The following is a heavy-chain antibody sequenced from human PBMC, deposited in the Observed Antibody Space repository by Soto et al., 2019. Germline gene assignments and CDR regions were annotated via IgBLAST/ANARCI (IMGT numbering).Heavy chain of an antibody. V-gene: IGHV3-30-3*01. CDR1: GFTFSSYA. J-gene: IGHJ6*02. CDR2: ISYDGSNK. CDR3: ASDSHRYDFWSGYLDV. Sequence: PGGSLRLSCAASGFTFSSYAMHWVRQAPGKGLEWVAVISYDGSNKYYADSVKGRFTISRDNSKNTLYLQMNSLRAEDTAVYYCASDSHRYDFWSGYLDVWGQGTTVTV. D-gene: IGHD3-3*01.